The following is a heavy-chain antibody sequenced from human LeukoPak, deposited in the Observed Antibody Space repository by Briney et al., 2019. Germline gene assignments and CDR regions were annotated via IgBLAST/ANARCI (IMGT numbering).Heavy chain of an antibody. CDR3: ARARDSSGWYRGFDY. CDR2: ILNVGSNK. D-gene: IGHD6-19*01. J-gene: IGHJ4*02. V-gene: IGHV3-33*01. CDR1: GFTFSSYG. Sequence: GGSLRLSCAASGFTFSSYGMHWVRQAPGKGLEWVAVILNVGSNKYYADSVKGRFTISRDNSKNTLYLQMNSLRAEDTAVYYCARARDSSGWYRGFDYWGQGTLVTVSS.